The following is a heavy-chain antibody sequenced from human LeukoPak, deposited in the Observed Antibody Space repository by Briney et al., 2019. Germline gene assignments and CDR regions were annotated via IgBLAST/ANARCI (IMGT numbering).Heavy chain of an antibody. Sequence: PGGSLRLSCAASGFTVSSNYMTWVRQAPGKGLEYVSAISSNGGSTYYANSVKGRFTISRDNSKNTLYLQMGSLRAEDMAVYYCARGGVRGVPYHFDYWGQGTLVTVSS. D-gene: IGHD3-10*01. CDR3: ARGGVRGVPYHFDY. CDR1: GFTVSSNY. J-gene: IGHJ4*02. CDR2: ISSNGGST. V-gene: IGHV3-64*01.